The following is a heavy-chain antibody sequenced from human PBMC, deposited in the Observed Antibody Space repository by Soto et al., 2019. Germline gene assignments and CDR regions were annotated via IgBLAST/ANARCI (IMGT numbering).Heavy chain of an antibody. J-gene: IGHJ4*02. CDR2: MSYDETKK. Sequence: QVRLVESGGGVVQPGGSLRLSCATSGFSISSYAMHGVRQAPGKGLEWVALMSYDETKKYYADSVKGRFTISRDTSKNTLFLQMNNLRVEDTAVYYCAKDRRDGDFMHILVVDFWGQGALVTVSS. D-gene: IGHD2-15*01. CDR1: GFSISSYA. V-gene: IGHV3-30*18. CDR3: AKDRRDGDFMHILVVDF.